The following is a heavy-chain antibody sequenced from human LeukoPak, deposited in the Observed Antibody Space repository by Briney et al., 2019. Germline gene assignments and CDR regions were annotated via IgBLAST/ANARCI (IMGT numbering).Heavy chain of an antibody. V-gene: IGHV4-34*01. Sequence: PSETLSLTCAVYGGSFSGYYWSWIRQPPGKGLEWIGEINHSGSTNYNPSLKSRVTISVDTSKNQFSLKLSSVTAADTAVYYCARSYGSGSYYQTEVVTAIKPQGYFDYWGQGTLVTVSS. CDR1: GGSFSGYY. CDR2: INHSGST. D-gene: IGHD3-10*01. CDR3: ARSYGSGSYYQTEVVTAIKPQGYFDY. J-gene: IGHJ4*02.